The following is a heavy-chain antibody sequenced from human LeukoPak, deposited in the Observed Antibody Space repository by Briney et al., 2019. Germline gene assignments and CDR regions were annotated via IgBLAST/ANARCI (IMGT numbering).Heavy chain of an antibody. CDR3: ARDRAAGTDGDAFDI. CDR1: GGSISSYY. CDR2: IYTSGST. D-gene: IGHD6-13*01. J-gene: IGHJ3*02. V-gene: IGHV4-4*07. Sequence: SETLSLTCTVSGGSISSYYWSWIRQPAGKGLEWIGRIYTSGSTNYNPFLKSRVTISLDTSKNQFSLKLSSVTAADTAVYYCARDRAAGTDGDAFDIWGQGTMVTVSS.